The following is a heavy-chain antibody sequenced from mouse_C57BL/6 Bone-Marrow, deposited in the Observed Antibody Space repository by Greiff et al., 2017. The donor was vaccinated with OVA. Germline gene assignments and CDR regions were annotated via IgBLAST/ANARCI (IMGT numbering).Heavy chain of an antibody. CDR1: GYSITSGYY. CDR2: ISYDGSN. V-gene: IGHV3-6*01. Sequence: EVKLQESGPGLVKPSQSLSLTCSVTGYSITSGYYWNWIRQFPGNKLEWMGYISYDGSNNYNPSLKNRISITRDTSKNQFFLKLNSVTTEDTATYYCARGGYYGSSLYWGQGTTLTVSS. D-gene: IGHD1-1*01. J-gene: IGHJ2*01. CDR3: ARGGYYGSSLY.